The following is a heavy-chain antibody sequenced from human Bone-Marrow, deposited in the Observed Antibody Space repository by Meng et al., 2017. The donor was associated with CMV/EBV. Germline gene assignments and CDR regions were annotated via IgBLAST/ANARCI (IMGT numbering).Heavy chain of an antibody. CDR2: INSDGSST. CDR3: ARDLAYSSSFAYYYYGMDV. J-gene: IGHJ6*02. CDR1: GFTFSSYW. Sequence: GESLKISCAASGFTFSSYWMHWVRQAPGKGLVWVSRINSDGSSTSYADSVKGRFTISRDNAKNTLYLQMNSLRAEDTAVYYCARDLAYSSSFAYYYYGMDVWGQGTTVTVSS. V-gene: IGHV3-74*01. D-gene: IGHD6-6*01.